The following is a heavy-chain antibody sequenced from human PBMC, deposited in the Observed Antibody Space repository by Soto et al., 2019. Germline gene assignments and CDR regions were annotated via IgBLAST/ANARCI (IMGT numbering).Heavy chain of an antibody. J-gene: IGHJ6*02. Sequence: PSETLSLTCTVSGGSVNSADYYWSWIRQPPGEGLEWIGYIYYSGSTYYNPSLKSRVTISVDTSKNQFSLKLSSVTAADTAVYYCARRRGSYYYYGMDVWGQGTTVTVSS. D-gene: IGHD3-10*01. CDR3: ARRRGSYYYYGMDV. CDR2: IYYSGST. V-gene: IGHV4-30-4*01. CDR1: GGSVNSADYY.